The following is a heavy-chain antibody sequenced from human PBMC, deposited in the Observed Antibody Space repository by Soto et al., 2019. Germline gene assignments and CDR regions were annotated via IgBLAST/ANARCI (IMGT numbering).Heavy chain of an antibody. CDR3: AKLGFVLMELYYFHQ. Sequence: GGSLRLSCTASGFTFSGYAMSWVRQAPGKELEWVSTISGNSGKTNYAESVKGRFSISRDNSKNTVHLQLDSLRAEDTAVYFCAKLGFVLMELYYFHQWGHGTLVTVSS. V-gene: IGHV3-23*01. J-gene: IGHJ4*01. D-gene: IGHD2-8*01. CDR2: ISGNSGKT. CDR1: GFTFSGYA.